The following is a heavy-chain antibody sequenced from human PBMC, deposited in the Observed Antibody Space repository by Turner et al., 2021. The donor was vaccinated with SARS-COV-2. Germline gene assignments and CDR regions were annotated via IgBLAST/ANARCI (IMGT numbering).Heavy chain of an antibody. CDR1: GYTLTELS. V-gene: IGHV1-24*01. Sequence: QVQLVQSGAAVTQPGASVKVPCKISGYTLTELSMYWVRQAPGKGREWMGGFDPEDRETIYAQNFQGRVTMTEDTSTDTAYMELSSLRSEDTAVYFCATGYQRRVNWFDPWGQGTLVTVSS. CDR2: FDPEDRET. CDR3: ATGYQRRVNWFDP. J-gene: IGHJ5*02. D-gene: IGHD6-25*01.